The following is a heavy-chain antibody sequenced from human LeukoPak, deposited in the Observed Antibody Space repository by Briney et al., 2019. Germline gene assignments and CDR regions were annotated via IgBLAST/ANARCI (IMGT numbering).Heavy chain of an antibody. Sequence: PSETLSLTCTVSGGSISSSSYYWGWIRQPPGKGLEWIGSIYYSGSTYYNPSLKSRVTISVDTSKNQFSLKLSSVTAADTAVYYCARQVLRNNWFDPWGQATLATVSA. V-gene: IGHV4-39*01. CDR2: IYYSGST. J-gene: IGHJ5*02. CDR3: ARQVLRNNWFDP. CDR1: GGSISSSSYY. D-gene: IGHD4/OR15-4a*01.